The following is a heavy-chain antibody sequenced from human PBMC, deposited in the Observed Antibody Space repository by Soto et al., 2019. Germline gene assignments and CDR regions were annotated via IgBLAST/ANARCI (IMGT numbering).Heavy chain of an antibody. Sequence: GASVKVSCKASGYTFTSYGVSWVRQAPGQGLEWMGWISAFNGQTNYIQKVQGRVTLTTEASTSTAYMELRSLRSDDTAVYYCARVAGTLVPGAFDIWGQGTMVTVSS. CDR3: ARVAGTLVPGAFDI. J-gene: IGHJ3*02. CDR2: ISAFNGQT. V-gene: IGHV1-18*01. CDR1: GYTFTSYG. D-gene: IGHD1-1*01.